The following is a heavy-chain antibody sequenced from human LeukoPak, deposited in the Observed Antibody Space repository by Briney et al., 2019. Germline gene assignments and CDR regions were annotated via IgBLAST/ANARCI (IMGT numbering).Heavy chain of an antibody. CDR3: ATGQNIVGAARDAFDI. D-gene: IGHD1-26*01. V-gene: IGHV1-24*01. CDR2: FDPEDGET. CDR1: GYTLTELS. J-gene: IGHJ3*02. Sequence: ASVKVSCKVSGYTLTELSMHWVQQAPGKGLEWMGGFDPEDGETIYAQKFQGRVTMTEDTSTDTAYMELSSLRSEDTAVYYCATGQNIVGAARDAFDIWGQGTMVTVSS.